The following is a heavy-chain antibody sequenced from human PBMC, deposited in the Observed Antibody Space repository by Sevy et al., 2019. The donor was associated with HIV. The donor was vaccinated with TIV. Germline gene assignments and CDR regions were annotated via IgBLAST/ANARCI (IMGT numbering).Heavy chain of an antibody. CDR3: AGENAWGRGYS. V-gene: IGHV4-59*08. CDR1: GGSITSLY. CDR2: IYYNGHL. D-gene: IGHD1-26*01. J-gene: IGHJ4*02. Sequence: SETLSLTCTVSGGSITSLYWNWIRQPPGKGLEWIANIYYNGHLNYTPSLKSRVTLSLDTSKNPFSLRLSSVTAADTAMYYCAGENAWGRGYSWGQGTLVTVSS.